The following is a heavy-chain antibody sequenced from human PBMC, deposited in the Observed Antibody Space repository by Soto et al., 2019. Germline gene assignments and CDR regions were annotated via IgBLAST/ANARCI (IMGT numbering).Heavy chain of an antibody. J-gene: IGHJ3*02. Sequence: ASVKVSCKASGYTFTSYAMHWVRQAPGQRLEWMGWINAGNGNTKYSQKFQGRVTITRDTSASTAYMELSSLRSEDTAVYYCARVEDGAYCGGDCDAFDIWGQGTMVTVSS. CDR1: GYTFTSYA. D-gene: IGHD2-21*01. CDR2: INAGNGNT. CDR3: ARVEDGAYCGGDCDAFDI. V-gene: IGHV1-3*01.